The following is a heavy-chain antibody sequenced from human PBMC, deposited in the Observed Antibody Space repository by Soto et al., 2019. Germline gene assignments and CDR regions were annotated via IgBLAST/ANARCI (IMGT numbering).Heavy chain of an antibody. CDR2: ISAYNGNT. V-gene: IGHV1-18*01. J-gene: IGHJ4*02. CDR3: ARDSPHVDY. CDR1: GYTVTSYG. Sequence: QVQLVQSGAEVKKPGDSVKVSCKASGYTVTSYGISWVRQAPGQGLEGMGWISAYNGNTKYAQKLQGKVTMTTETSTSTAYMELRSLRYDDTAVYYCARDSPHVDYGGQGTQVIVSS.